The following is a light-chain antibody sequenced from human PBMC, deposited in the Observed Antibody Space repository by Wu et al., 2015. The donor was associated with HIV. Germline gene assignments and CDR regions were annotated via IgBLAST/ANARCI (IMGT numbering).Light chain of an antibody. CDR3: QQSYT. Sequence: DIQLTQSPSFLSASVGDRVTVTRRASQGISNSLVWYQQKPGKAPKLLIYDASTLHSGVPSRFSGSRSGTEFTLTISSLQSEDFALYYCQQSYTFGQGTKLE. CDR1: QGISNS. V-gene: IGKV1-9*01. J-gene: IGKJ2*01. CDR2: DAS.